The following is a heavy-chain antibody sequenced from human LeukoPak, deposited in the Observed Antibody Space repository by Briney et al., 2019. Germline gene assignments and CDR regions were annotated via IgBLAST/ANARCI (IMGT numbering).Heavy chain of an antibody. J-gene: IGHJ4*02. Sequence: KPSETLSLTCTVAGGSIGTSGYYWSWIRQSPGKGLEWIGYIYYSGPTTYNPPLESRLTISIDISKNQFALHLSSVTAADAAVYYCARLAGAHVHFDVWGQGILVTVSS. CDR3: ARLAGAHVHFDV. CDR2: IYYSGPT. D-gene: IGHD6-13*01. CDR1: GGSIGTSGYY. V-gene: IGHV4-30-2*06.